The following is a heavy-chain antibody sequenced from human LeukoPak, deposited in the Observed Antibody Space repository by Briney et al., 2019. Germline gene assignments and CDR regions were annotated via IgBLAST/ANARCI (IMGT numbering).Heavy chain of an antibody. Sequence: SVKVSCKASGGTLSSYAISWVRQAPGQGLEWMGRIIPIFGTANYAQKFQGRVTITTDESTSTAYMELSSLRSEDTAVYYCARDPFNVVVTAPPTDWGQGTLVTVSS. CDR1: GGTLSSYA. J-gene: IGHJ4*02. CDR2: IIPIFGTA. CDR3: ARDPFNVVVTAPPTD. V-gene: IGHV1-69*05. D-gene: IGHD2-21*02.